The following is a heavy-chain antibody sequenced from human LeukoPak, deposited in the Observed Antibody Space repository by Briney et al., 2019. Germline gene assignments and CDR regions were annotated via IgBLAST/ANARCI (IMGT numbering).Heavy chain of an antibody. V-gene: IGHV3-7*01. CDR3: ARARGFDY. CDR1: GFTFSSHW. CDR2: IKEDGSEK. Sequence: GGSLRLSCVGSGFTFSSHWMSWVRQAPGKGLEWVANIKEDGSEKYYVDSVKGRFTISRDNAKNSVYLQMNSLRAEDTAVYCCARARGFDYWGQGTLVTVSS. J-gene: IGHJ4*02.